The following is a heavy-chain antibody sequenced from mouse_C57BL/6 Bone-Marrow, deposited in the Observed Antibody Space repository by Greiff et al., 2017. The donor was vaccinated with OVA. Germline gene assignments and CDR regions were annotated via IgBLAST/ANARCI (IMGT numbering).Heavy chain of an antibody. CDR3: ARALIWEGDWYFDV. CDR1: GYTFTSYW. J-gene: IGHJ1*03. CDR2: IDPNSGGT. D-gene: IGHD4-1*01. Sequence: QVHVKQPGAELVKPGASVKLSCKASGYTFTSYWMHWVKQRPGRGLEWIGRIDPNSGGTKYNEKFKSKATLTVDKPSSTAYMQLSSLTSEDSAVYDCARALIWEGDWYFDVWGTGTTVIVSS. V-gene: IGHV1-72*01.